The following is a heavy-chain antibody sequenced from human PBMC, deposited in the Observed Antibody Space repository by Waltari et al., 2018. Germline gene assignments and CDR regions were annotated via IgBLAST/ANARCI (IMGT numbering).Heavy chain of an antibody. CDR2: ITCNSDNV. D-gene: IGHD4-17*01. CDR3: ARDTGEYRVLDY. Sequence: EVQLVESGGGLVQPGGSLRLYCAASGFNFDDYSMHWVRQFPGKGLEWVSGITCNSDNVDYVDSVRCRLAISRDNAKNFLFLTMNSLKPEDTALYYCARDTGEYRVLDYWGQGTLVTVSS. J-gene: IGHJ4*02. CDR1: GFNFDDYS. V-gene: IGHV3-9*01.